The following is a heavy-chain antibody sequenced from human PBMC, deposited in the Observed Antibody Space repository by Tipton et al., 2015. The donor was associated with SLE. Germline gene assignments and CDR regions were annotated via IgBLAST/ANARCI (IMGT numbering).Heavy chain of an antibody. Sequence: TLSLTCSVYGGTNSRGRAYSCRLRQPAGTGLEWVGRFYTRGRTNYNPSLKSRVTISVDTSKNQFSLKLSSVTAADTAVYYCARDADYSKFLDHWGQ. V-gene: IGHV4-61*02. CDR2: FYTRGRT. CDR3: ARDADYSKFLDH. J-gene: IGHJ4*02. CDR1: GGTNSRGRAY. D-gene: IGHD4-11*01.